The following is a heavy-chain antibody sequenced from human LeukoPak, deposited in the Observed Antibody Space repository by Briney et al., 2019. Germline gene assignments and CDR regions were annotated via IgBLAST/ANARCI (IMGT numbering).Heavy chain of an antibody. CDR3: ARDHCSGGTCYSGRY. D-gene: IGHD2-15*01. V-gene: IGHV3-66*01. Sequence: GGSLRLSCAASGVTVSSNYMSWVRQAPGEGLEWVSVTYTSGYTYYSDSVKDRFTISRDNSKNPFYLQMNSLRVEDTAIYYCARDHCSGGTCYSGRYWGQGTLVTVSS. CDR2: TYTSGYT. CDR1: GVTVSSNY. J-gene: IGHJ4*02.